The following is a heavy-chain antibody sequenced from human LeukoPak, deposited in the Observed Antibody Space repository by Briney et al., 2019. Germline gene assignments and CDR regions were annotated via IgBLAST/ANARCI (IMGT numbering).Heavy chain of an antibody. J-gene: IGHJ4*02. Sequence: SETLSLTCTVSGDSISSYYWSWIRQPPGKGLEWIAYIYYSGSTYYNPSLKSRVTISVDTSKNQFSLKLSSVTAADTAVYYCARYYYGSGSYSRMDYWGQGTLVTVSS. CDR3: ARYYYGSGSYSRMDY. V-gene: IGHV4-59*12. CDR1: GDSISSYY. D-gene: IGHD3-10*01. CDR2: IYYSGST.